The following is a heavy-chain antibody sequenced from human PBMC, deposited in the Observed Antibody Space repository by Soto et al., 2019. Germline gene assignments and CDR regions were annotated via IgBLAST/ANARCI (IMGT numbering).Heavy chain of an antibody. V-gene: IGHV3-23*01. D-gene: IGHD4-4*01. J-gene: IGHJ4*02. CDR2: ISGSGGST. Sequence: GGSLRLSCAASGFTFSSDAMSWVRQAPGKGLEWVSAISGSGGSTYYADSVKGRFTISRDNSKNTLYLQMSSLRAEDTAVYYCAKAPITTVTTLFDCWGQGTLVTVSS. CDR3: AKAPITTVTTLFDC. CDR1: GFTFSSDA.